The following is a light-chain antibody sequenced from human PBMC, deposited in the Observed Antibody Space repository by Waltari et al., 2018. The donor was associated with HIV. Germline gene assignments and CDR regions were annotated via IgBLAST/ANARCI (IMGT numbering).Light chain of an antibody. V-gene: IGLV2-14*01. CDR1: DLTGYEY. CDR3: TSYISGTTPV. CDR2: GVT. Sequence: QSALTQPASVSGSPGQSISISCDLTGYEYVSWYQRHPGKAPKVIIYGVTNRPSGLSNRFSGSKSGNTATLTISGLQPEDEADYFCTSYISGTTPVFGRGTRVTVL. J-gene: IGLJ2*01.